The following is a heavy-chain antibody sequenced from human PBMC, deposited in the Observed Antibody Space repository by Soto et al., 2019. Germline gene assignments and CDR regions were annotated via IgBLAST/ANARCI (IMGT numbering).Heavy chain of an antibody. Sequence: APVKLSCKASGYTFTSYGISWVRQAPGQGLEWMGWISAYNGNTNYAQKLQGRVTMTTDTSTSTAYMELRSLRSDDTAVYYCARLGPQALCFVARNYYKDGNDVSSQRTTVS. CDR3: ARLGPQALCFVARNYYKDGNDV. V-gene: IGHV1-18*04. CDR2: ISAYNGNT. J-gene: IGHJ6*01. CDR1: GYTFTSYG. D-gene: IGHD3-16*01.